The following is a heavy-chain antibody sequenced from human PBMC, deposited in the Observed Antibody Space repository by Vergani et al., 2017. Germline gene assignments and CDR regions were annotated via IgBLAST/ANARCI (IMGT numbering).Heavy chain of an antibody. CDR3: AIGTDYYDSSGYYLDD. V-gene: IGHV1-24*01. J-gene: IGHJ4*02. Sequence: QVQLVQSGSEVRKPGASVKVSCQVSGYSLTELNIHWLRQDPGKGLEWMGGFDPEHGEVTFAHHLQGRVTMTEDRSTDTDYMELSRLRPEDTALYYFAIGTDYYDSSGYYLDDWGQGTLVTVAS. D-gene: IGHD3-22*01. CDR2: FDPEHGEV. CDR1: GYSLTELN.